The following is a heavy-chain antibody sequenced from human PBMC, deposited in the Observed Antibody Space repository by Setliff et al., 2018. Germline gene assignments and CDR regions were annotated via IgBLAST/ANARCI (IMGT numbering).Heavy chain of an antibody. D-gene: IGHD3-3*01. V-gene: IGHV4-34*01. Sequence: PSETLSLTCAVYGESFSGHYWSWIRQPPGKGLEWIGSIYYSGSTYYNPSLTSRVTISVDTSNNQFSLNLRSVTAADTAIYYCARHFRSSKVQFLEYLTDYYFDSWGQGTLVTVSS. CDR1: GESFSGHY. J-gene: IGHJ4*02. CDR2: IYYSGST. CDR3: ARHFRSSKVQFLEYLTDYYFDS.